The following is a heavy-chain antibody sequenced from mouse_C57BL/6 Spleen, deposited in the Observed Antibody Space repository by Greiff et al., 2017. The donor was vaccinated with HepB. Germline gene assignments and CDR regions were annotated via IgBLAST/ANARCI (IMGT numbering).Heavy chain of an antibody. J-gene: IGHJ3*01. D-gene: IGHD1-1*01. CDR3: AKEGDYYYGSSSFAY. V-gene: IGHV3-6*01. CDR1: GYSITSGYY. Sequence: ESGPGLVKPSQSLSLTCSVTGYSITSGYYWNWIRQFPGNKLEWMGYISYDGSNNYNPSLKNRISITRDTSKNQFFLKLNSVTTEDTATYYCAKEGDYYYGSSSFAYWGQGTLVTVSA. CDR2: ISYDGSN.